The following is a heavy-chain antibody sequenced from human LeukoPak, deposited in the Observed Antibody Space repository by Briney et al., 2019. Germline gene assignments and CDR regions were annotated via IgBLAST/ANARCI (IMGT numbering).Heavy chain of an antibody. Sequence: ASVKVSCKASGYTFTSYGISWVRQAPGQGLEWMGWISAYNGNTNYAQKLQGRVTMTRDMSTSTVYMELSSLRSEDTAVYYCARDLAEGAFDYWGQGTLVTVSS. J-gene: IGHJ4*02. CDR2: ISAYNGNT. CDR1: GYTFTSYG. D-gene: IGHD3-16*01. CDR3: ARDLAEGAFDY. V-gene: IGHV1-18*01.